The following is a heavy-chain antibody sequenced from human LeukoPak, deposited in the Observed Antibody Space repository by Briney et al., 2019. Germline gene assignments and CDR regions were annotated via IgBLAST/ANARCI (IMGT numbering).Heavy chain of an antibody. Sequence: ASVKVSCKASGYTFTSYGISWVRQAPGQGLEWMGWISAYNGNTNYAQKLQGRVTMTTDTSTSTAYMELSSLRSEDTAVYYCARDGQCDVAAAPTGPWGQGTLVTVSS. J-gene: IGHJ5*02. CDR1: GYTFTSYG. V-gene: IGHV1-18*01. D-gene: IGHD6-13*01. CDR2: ISAYNGNT. CDR3: ARDGQCDVAAAPTGP.